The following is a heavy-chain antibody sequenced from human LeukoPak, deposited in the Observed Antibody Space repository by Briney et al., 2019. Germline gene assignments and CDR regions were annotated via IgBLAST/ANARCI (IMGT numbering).Heavy chain of an antibody. CDR2: IIPIFGTA. J-gene: IGHJ6*03. Sequence: SVKVSCKASGGTFSSYAITWVRQAPGQGLEWIGGIIPIFGTANYAQKFQGRVTITADKSTSTAYMELSSLRSEDTAVYYCARDRRDRGVPYMDVWGKGTTVTVSS. V-gene: IGHV1-69*06. D-gene: IGHD3-10*01. CDR3: ARDRRDRGVPYMDV. CDR1: GGTFSSYA.